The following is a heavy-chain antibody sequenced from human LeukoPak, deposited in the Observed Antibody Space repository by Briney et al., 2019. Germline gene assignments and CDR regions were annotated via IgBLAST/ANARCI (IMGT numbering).Heavy chain of an antibody. CDR2: IYYSGST. CDR1: GGSISSSSYY. Sequence: SETLSLICTVSGGSISSSSYYWGWIRQPPGKGLEWIGSIYYSGSTYYNPSLKSRVTISVDTSKNQFSLKLSSVTAADTAVYYCARRGSAAGNFDYWGQGTLVTVSS. J-gene: IGHJ4*02. V-gene: IGHV4-39*01. D-gene: IGHD6-13*01. CDR3: ARRGSAAGNFDY.